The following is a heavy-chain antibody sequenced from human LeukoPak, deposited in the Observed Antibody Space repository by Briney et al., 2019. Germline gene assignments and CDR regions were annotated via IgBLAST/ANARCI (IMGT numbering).Heavy chain of an antibody. CDR3: ASRIDCNGGDCPYYYDGLDV. CDR2: IYDSGST. Sequence: PSETLSLTCTVSGYSISSAYYWGWIRQPPGQGLEWIGNIYDSGSTYYHPSLESRVTTSVDTSKNQFSLKLNSVTAADTAVYYCASRIDCNGGDCPYYYDGLDVWGQGTTVTVSS. CDR1: GYSISSAYY. V-gene: IGHV4-38-2*02. D-gene: IGHD2-21*02. J-gene: IGHJ6*02.